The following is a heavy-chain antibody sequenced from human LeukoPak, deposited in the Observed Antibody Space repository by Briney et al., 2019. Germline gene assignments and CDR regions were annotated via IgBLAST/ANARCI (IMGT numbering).Heavy chain of an antibody. J-gene: IGHJ4*02. CDR2: IYHSGST. D-gene: IGHD3-10*01. CDR1: GYSISSGYY. Sequence: SETLSLTCTVSGYSISSGYYWGWIRQPPGKGLAWIGSIYHSGSTYYNPSLKSRVTISVDTSKNQFSLKLSSVTAADTAVYYCAREGSYYGSGSYYKGEEEYYFDYWGQGTLVTVSS. CDR3: AREGSYYGSGSYYKGEEEYYFDY. V-gene: IGHV4-38-2*02.